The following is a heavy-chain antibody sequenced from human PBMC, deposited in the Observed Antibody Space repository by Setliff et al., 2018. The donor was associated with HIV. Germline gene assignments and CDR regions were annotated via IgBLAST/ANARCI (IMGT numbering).Heavy chain of an antibody. CDR3: ARGNTPGYCSGGSCSNHDY. J-gene: IGHJ4*02. Sequence: EASVKVSCKASGYTFTSYGISWVRLAPGQGLEWMGWISGYNGNTNYAQKLQGRVTMTTDTSTSTAYMELTSLRSDDTAVYYCARGNTPGYCSGGSCSNHDYWGQGTLVTVSS. V-gene: IGHV1-18*01. D-gene: IGHD2-15*01. CDR2: ISGYNGNT. CDR1: GYTFTSYG.